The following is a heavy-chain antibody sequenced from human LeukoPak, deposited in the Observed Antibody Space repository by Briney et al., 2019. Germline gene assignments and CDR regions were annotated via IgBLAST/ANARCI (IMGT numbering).Heavy chain of an antibody. J-gene: IGHJ3*01. CDR3: AKEGDGYH. D-gene: IGHD5-24*01. CDR1: GFTFDDYT. Sequence: VRSLRLSCAASGFTFDDYTMHWVRQAPGKGLEWVSIISWDGDSTYYADSVKGRFTISRDNSKNSLYLHMNSLRIEDTALYYCAKEGDGYHWGQGTMVTVSS. V-gene: IGHV3-43*01. CDR2: ISWDGDST.